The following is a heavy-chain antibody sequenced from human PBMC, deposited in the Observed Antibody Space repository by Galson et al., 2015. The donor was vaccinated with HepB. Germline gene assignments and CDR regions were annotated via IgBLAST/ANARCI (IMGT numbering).Heavy chain of an antibody. V-gene: IGHV3-21*01. CDR2: ISSSSSYI. CDR1: GFTFSSYS. D-gene: IGHD3-22*01. CDR3: ARDPSNYYYDSSGSDY. J-gene: IGHJ4*02. Sequence: SLRLSCAASGFTFSSYSMNWVRQAPGKGLEWVSSISSSSSYIYYADSVKGRFTISRDNAKNSLYLQMNSLRAEDTAVYYCARDPSNYYYDSSGSDYWGQGTLVTVSS.